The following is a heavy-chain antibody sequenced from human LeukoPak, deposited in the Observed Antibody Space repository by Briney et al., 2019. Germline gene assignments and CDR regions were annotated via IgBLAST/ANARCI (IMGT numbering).Heavy chain of an antibody. V-gene: IGHV3-23*01. CDR2: ISGSGGST. D-gene: IGHD3-22*01. J-gene: IGHJ4*02. Sequence: PGGSLRLSCAASGFTFSSYAMSWVCQAPGKVLEWVSAISGSGGSTYYADSVKGRFTISRDNSKNTLYLQMNSLRAEDTAVYYCAKAPRYYDSSGYPVYYFDYWGQGTLVTVSS. CDR3: AKAPRYYDSSGYPVYYFDY. CDR1: GFTFSSYA.